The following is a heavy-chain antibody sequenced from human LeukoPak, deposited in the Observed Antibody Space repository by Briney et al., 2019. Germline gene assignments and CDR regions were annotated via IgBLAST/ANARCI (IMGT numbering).Heavy chain of an antibody. CDR2: ISAYNGIT. CDR3: ARDLSGSYYSYFDY. D-gene: IGHD1-26*01. J-gene: IGHJ4*02. V-gene: IGHV1-18*01. CDR1: GYTFTSYG. Sequence: GASVKVSCRASGYTFTSYGISWVRQAPGQGLEWMGWISAYNGITNYAQKLQGRVTMTTDTSTSTAYMELRSLRSDDTAVYYCARDLSGSYYSYFDYWGQGTLVTVSS.